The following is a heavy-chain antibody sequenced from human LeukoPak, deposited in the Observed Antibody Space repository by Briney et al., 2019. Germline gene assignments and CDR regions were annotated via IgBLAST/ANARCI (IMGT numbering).Heavy chain of an antibody. D-gene: IGHD3-22*01. J-gene: IGHJ4*02. CDR2: ISGSSDYI. Sequence: GGSLRLSCAASGFTFSTYTMNWVRQAPGKGLEWVSSISGSSDYIFYADSVKGRFTISRDNAKNSLYLQMNSLRAEDTAVYYCAGVVRYDSSDPSLDYWGQGTLVTFSS. CDR3: AGVVRYDSSDPSLDY. V-gene: IGHV3-21*01. CDR1: GFTFSTYT.